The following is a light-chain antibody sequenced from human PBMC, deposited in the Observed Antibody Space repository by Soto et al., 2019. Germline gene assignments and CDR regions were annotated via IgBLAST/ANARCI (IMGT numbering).Light chain of an antibody. CDR2: GAS. J-gene: IGKJ1*01. CDR3: QHFNNWPPRT. Sequence: EIVMTQSPATPSVSPGERATLSCRASQSVSSNLAWYQQKPGQAPRLLIYGASTRATGIPARFSGGGSGTEFTLTINSLQSDDFAVYYCQHFNNWPPRTFGPGTKVDIK. CDR1: QSVSSN. V-gene: IGKV3-15*01.